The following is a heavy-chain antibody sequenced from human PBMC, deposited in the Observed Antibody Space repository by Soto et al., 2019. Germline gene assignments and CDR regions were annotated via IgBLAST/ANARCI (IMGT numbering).Heavy chain of an antibody. CDR3: ARRRGYSYGYFDY. CDR1: GFTFSSYS. CDR2: ISSSSSTI. Sequence: EVQLVESGGGLVQPGGSLRLSRAASGFTFSSYSMNWVRQAPGKGLEWVSYISSSSSTIYYADSVKGRFTISRDNAKNSLYLQMNSLRAEDTAVYYCARRRGYSYGYFDYWGQGTLVTVSS. V-gene: IGHV3-48*01. D-gene: IGHD5-18*01. J-gene: IGHJ4*02.